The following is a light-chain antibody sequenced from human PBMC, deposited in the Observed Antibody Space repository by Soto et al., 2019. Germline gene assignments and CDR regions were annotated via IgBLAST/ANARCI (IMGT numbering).Light chain of an antibody. CDR3: EQRSNWPLLT. CDR2: EAY. V-gene: IGKV3-11*01. Sequence: EIVLTQSPATLSSSPGERATLSCRASQSVSRYLDWYRQKPGQAPRLLIYEAYNRATGIPARFSGSGSGTDFPLTISSLVPQDFAVHYSEQRSNWPLLTFGGGTKVDIK. J-gene: IGKJ4*01. CDR1: QSVSRY.